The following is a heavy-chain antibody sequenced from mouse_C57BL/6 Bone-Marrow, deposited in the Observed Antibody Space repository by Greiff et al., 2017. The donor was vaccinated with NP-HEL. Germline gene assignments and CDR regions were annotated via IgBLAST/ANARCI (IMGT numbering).Heavy chain of an antibody. V-gene: IGHV5-9-1*02. CDR2: ISSGGDYI. CDR3: TRRRSYYAMDY. Sequence: DVMLVESGEGLVKPGGSLKLSCAASGFTFSSYAMSWVRQTPEKRLEWVAYISSGGDYIYYVDTVKGRFTISRDNARNTLYLQMSSLKSEDTAMYYCTRRRSYYAMDYWGQGTSVTVSS. CDR1: GFTFSSYA. J-gene: IGHJ4*01.